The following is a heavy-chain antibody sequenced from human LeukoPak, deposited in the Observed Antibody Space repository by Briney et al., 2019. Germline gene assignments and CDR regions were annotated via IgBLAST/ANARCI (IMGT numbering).Heavy chain of an antibody. CDR2: INPDSGAT. CDR3: ARVDTTMVIKTDY. CDR1: GYTFAGYY. J-gene: IGHJ4*02. V-gene: IGHV1-2*02. Sequence: ASVKVSCKASGYTFAGYYIHWVRQAPGQGLEWMGWINPDSGATNYAQNSQGRVTMTRDTSISTAYMELNSLRSDDTAVYYCARVDTTMVIKTDYWGQGTLVTVSS. D-gene: IGHD5-18*01.